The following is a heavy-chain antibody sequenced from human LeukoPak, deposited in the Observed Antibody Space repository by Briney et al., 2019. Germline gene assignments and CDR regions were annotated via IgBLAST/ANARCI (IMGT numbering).Heavy chain of an antibody. CDR3: AREYCSSTSCSLDGMDV. CDR1: GFTFSDYY. J-gene: IGHJ6*02. CDR2: ISSSGSTI. V-gene: IGHV3-11*01. Sequence: GSLRLSCAASGFTFSDYYMSWIRQAPGKGLQWGSYISSSGSTIYYADSVEGRFTISRDNAKNSLYLQMNSLRAEDTAVYYCAREYCSSTSCSLDGMDVWGQGTTVTVSS. D-gene: IGHD2-2*01.